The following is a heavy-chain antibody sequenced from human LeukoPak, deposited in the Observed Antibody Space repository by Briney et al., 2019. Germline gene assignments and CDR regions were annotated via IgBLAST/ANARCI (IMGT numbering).Heavy chain of an antibody. D-gene: IGHD1-26*01. V-gene: IGHV4-59*01. CDR1: GGSISSYY. Sequence: SETLSLTCTVSGGSISSYYWSWIRQPPGKGLEWTGYIYYSGRTNYNPSLKSRVTISVDTSKNQFSLKLSSVTAADTAVYYCARAFGSYPPDYWGQGTLVTVSS. CDR2: IYYSGRT. CDR3: ARAFGSYPPDY. J-gene: IGHJ4*02.